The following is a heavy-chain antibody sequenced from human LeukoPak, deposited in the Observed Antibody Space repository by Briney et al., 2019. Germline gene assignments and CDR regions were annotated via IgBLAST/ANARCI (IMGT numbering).Heavy chain of an antibody. CDR3: ARHPITMVPYYYYYMDV. CDR1: GYSISSGYH. CDR2: IYYSGST. D-gene: IGHD3-10*01. Sequence: SETLSLTCTVSGYSISSGYHWGWIRQPPGKGLEWIGSIYYSGSTYYNPSLKSRVTISVDTSKNQFSLKLSSVTAADTAVYYCARHPITMVPYYYYYMDVWGKGTTVTISS. V-gene: IGHV4-38-2*02. J-gene: IGHJ6*03.